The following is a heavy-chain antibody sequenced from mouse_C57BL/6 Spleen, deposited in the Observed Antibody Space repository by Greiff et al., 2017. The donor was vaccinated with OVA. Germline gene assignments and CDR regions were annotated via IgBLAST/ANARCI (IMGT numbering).Heavy chain of an antibody. J-gene: IGHJ3*01. D-gene: IGHD3-2*02. CDR1: GFTFSSYT. CDR2: ISGGGGNT. V-gene: IGHV5-9*01. Sequence: EVQLVESGGGLVKPGGSLKLSCAASGFTFSSYTMSWVRQTPEKRLEWVATISGGGGNTYYPASVKGRFTISRDNAKNTLYLQMSSLRSEDTALYYCARQTAQAYFAYWGQGTLVTVSA. CDR3: ARQTAQAYFAY.